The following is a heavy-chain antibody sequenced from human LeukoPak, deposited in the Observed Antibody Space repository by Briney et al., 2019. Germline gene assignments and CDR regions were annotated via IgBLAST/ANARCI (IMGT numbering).Heavy chain of an antibody. CDR1: GFTFSSYW. D-gene: IGHD3-3*01. CDR3: ARAEGHYDFWSGYHNWFDP. J-gene: IGHJ5*02. V-gene: IGHV3-7*01. CDR2: IKQDGSEK. Sequence: GGSLRLSCAASGFTFSSYWMSWVRQAPGKGLEWVANIKQDGSEKYYVDSVKGRFTISRDNAKNSLYLQMNSLRAEDTAVHYCARAEGHYDFWSGYHNWFDPWGQGTLVTVSS.